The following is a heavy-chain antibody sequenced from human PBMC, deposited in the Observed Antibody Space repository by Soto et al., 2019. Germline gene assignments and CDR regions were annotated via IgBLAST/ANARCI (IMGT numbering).Heavy chain of an antibody. D-gene: IGHD3-3*01. Sequence: QLQLQESGPGLVKPSETLSLTCTVSGGSISSSSYYWGWIRQPPGKGLEWIGSIYYSGSTYYNPSLKSRVTISVDTSKNQFSLKLSSVTAADTAVYYCARQGDGTSYYDFWSGYPITGWGQGTLVTVSS. CDR3: ARQGDGTSYYDFWSGYPITG. CDR1: GGSISSSSYY. V-gene: IGHV4-39*01. J-gene: IGHJ4*02. CDR2: IYYSGST.